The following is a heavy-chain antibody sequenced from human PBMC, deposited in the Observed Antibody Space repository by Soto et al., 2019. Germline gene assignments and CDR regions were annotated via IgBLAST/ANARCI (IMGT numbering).Heavy chain of an antibody. CDR1: GGSISSYY. V-gene: IGHV4-59*08. CDR3: ARHPTVTEYYFDY. J-gene: IGHJ4*02. CDR2: IYYSGRT. D-gene: IGHD4-17*01. Sequence: QVHLQESGPGLVKPSETLSLTCTVSGGSISSYYWSWIRQPPGKGLEWIGYIYYSGRTNYNPSLQSRLTITVDTSKNQFSLKLTSVTAADTAVYYCARHPTVTEYYFDYWGQGTLVTVSS.